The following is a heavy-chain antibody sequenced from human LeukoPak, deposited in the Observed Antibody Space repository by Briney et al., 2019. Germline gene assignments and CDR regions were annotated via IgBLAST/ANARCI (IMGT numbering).Heavy chain of an antibody. V-gene: IGHV3-74*01. Sequence: GGSLRLSCAASGFTFSSYWMHWVRQAPGKGLVWVSRINGDGSTTNYADSVKGRFTISRDNAKNTLYLQMNSLRAEDTAVYYCARDLYYFGSGSSHYFDYWGQGTLVTVSS. J-gene: IGHJ4*02. CDR2: INGDGSTT. CDR1: GFTFSSYW. D-gene: IGHD3-10*01. CDR3: ARDLYYFGSGSSHYFDY.